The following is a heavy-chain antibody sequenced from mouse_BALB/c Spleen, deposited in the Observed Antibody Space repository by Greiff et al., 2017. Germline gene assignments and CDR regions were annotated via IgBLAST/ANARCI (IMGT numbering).Heavy chain of an antibody. Sequence: EVHLVESGGGLVKLGGSLKLSCAASGFTFSSYYMSWVRQTPEKRLELVAAINSNGGSTYYPDTVKGRFTISRDNAKNTLYLQMSSLKSEDTALYYCARHYENAMDYWGQGTSVTVSS. CDR3: ARHYENAMDY. D-gene: IGHD1-1*01. CDR1: GFTFSSYY. J-gene: IGHJ4*01. V-gene: IGHV5-6-2*01. CDR2: INSNGGST.